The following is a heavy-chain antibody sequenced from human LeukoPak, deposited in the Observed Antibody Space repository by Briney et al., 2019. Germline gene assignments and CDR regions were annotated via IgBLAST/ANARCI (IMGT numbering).Heavy chain of an antibody. V-gene: IGHV3-23*01. CDR1: GFTFSSYA. CDR3: AKAVGRYCSGGSCYMDW. J-gene: IGHJ4*02. D-gene: IGHD2-15*01. CDR2: ISGSGGST. Sequence: GGSLRLSCAASGFTFSSYAMSWVRQAPGKGLEWVSAISGSGGSTYYADSVKGRFTISRDNSKNTLYLQMNSLRAEDTAVYYCAKAVGRYCSGGSCYMDWWGQGTLVTVSS.